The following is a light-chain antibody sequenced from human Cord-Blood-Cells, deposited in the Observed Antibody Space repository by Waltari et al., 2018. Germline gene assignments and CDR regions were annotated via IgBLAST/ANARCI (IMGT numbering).Light chain of an antibody. J-gene: IGKJ1*01. Sequence: EIVLTQSPGPLSLSPGDRATLACRASQSVSSSYLAWYQQKPGQAPRLLIYGASSRATGIPYRFSGSGAGTDFTLTISRLEPEDFAVYYCQQYGSSTWTFGQGTKVEIK. V-gene: IGKV3-20*01. CDR2: GAS. CDR1: QSVSSSY. CDR3: QQYGSSTWT.